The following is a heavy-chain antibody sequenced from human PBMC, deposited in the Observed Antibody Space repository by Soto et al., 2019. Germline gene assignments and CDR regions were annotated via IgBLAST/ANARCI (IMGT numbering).Heavy chain of an antibody. V-gene: IGHV4-4*02. Sequence: QVHLQASGPGLVKPSGTLSLICDVSGGSISSGKWWSWVRQPPGKGLEWIGEISHGGSASYNPSFRSRAVISVDKSKNQLYLSLNSVTAAVTAVYFCANNDGWNFESWGQGILVTVSS. CDR3: ANNDGWNFES. CDR1: GGSISSGKW. J-gene: IGHJ4*02. D-gene: IGHD3-9*01. CDR2: ISHGGSA.